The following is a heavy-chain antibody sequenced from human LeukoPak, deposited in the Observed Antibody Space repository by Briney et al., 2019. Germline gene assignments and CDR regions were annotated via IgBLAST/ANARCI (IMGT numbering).Heavy chain of an antibody. D-gene: IGHD3-22*01. CDR3: ARYYYDSSGYYGY. J-gene: IGHJ4*02. CDR1: GLTFDDYG. V-gene: IGHV3-20*04. Sequence: PGGSLRLSCEASGLTFDDYGMNWVRQAPGKGLEWVSGINWNGVRIGYADSVKGRFTISRDNAKNSLYLQMNSLRAEDTALYYCARYYYDSSGYYGYWGQGTLVTVSS. CDR2: INWNGVRI.